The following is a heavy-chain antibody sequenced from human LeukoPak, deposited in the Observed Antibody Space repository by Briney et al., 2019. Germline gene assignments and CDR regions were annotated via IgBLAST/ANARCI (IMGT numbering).Heavy chain of an antibody. J-gene: IGHJ6*03. Sequence: SETLSLTCTVSGGSISSDYWSWIRQPPGKGLEWIGYIYYSGSTNYNPSLESRVTISVDTSKNQFSLKLSSVTAADTAVYYCARGYCSGGSCYSYYYYNYMDVWGQGTLVTVSS. CDR2: IYYSGST. V-gene: IGHV4-59*12. CDR1: GGSISSDY. CDR3: ARGYCSGGSCYSYYYYNYMDV. D-gene: IGHD2-15*01.